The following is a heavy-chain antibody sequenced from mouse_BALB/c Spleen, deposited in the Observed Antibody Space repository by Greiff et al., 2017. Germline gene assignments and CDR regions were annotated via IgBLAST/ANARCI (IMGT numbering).Heavy chain of an antibody. Sequence: QVQLQQSGAELVRPGVSVKISCKGSGYTFTDYAMHWVKQSHAKSLEWIGVISTYYGDASYNQKFKGKATMTVDKSSSTAYMELARLTSEDSAIYYCAIEGYGSSSYFDYWGQGTTLTVSS. D-gene: IGHD1-1*01. J-gene: IGHJ2*01. CDR1: GYTFTDYA. V-gene: IGHV1S137*01. CDR2: ISTYYGDA. CDR3: AIEGYGSSSYFDY.